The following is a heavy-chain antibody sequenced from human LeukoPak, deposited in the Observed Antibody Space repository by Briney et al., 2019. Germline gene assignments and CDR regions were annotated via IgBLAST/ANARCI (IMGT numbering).Heavy chain of an antibody. CDR1: GFTFGDYA. CDR3: ARGGMDAFDI. V-gene: IGHV3-7*01. Sequence: PGGSLRLSCTASGFTFGDYAMSWFRQAPGKGLEWVANIKQDGSEKYYVDSVKGRFTISRDNAKNSLYLQMNSLRAEDTAVYYCARGGMDAFDIWGQGTMVTASS. CDR2: IKQDGSEK. J-gene: IGHJ3*02.